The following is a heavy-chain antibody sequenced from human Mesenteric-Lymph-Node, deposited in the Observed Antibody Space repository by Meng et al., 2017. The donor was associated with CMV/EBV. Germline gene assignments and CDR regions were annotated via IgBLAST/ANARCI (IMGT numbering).Heavy chain of an antibody. D-gene: IGHD6-6*01. CDR3: ARDNLISADYYYYYGMDV. Sequence: GESLKISCAASGFIFSSYAMSWVRQAPGKGLEWVSAIHRGDNTHYADSVKGRFTISRDNSKNTLYLQMNSVRAEDTAVYYCARDNLISADYYYYYGMDVWGQGTTVTVSS. J-gene: IGHJ6*02. CDR2: IHRGDNT. V-gene: IGHV3-23*01. CDR1: GFIFSSYA.